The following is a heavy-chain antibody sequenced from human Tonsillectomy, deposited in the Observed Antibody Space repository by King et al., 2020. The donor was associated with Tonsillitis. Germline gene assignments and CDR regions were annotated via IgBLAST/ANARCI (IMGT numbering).Heavy chain of an antibody. CDR3: AKDDAVLMVYASPGNY. CDR1: GFTFSSYG. CDR2: ISFDGSNT. D-gene: IGHD2-8*01. Sequence: VQLVESGGGVVQPGRSLRLSCAASGFTFSSYGMHWVRQAPGKGLEWVAVISFDGSNTYYADSVKGRFTISRDSSKNTLYLQMNSLRGDDTAVYYCAKDDAVLMVYASPGNYWGQGTLVTVSS. J-gene: IGHJ4*02. V-gene: IGHV3-30*18.